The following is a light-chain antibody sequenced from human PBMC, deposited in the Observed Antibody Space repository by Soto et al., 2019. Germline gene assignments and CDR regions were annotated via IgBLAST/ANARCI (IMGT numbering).Light chain of an antibody. V-gene: IGLV2-14*01. CDR1: SSDVVGYNY. CDR3: SSYTSSRTLEG. Sequence: QSALTPPASVSGSPGQSITISCTGTSSDVVGYNYFSWYQQHPGKAPKLMIYEVSNRPSGVSNLFSGSKSGNTASLTISGLQAEDEADYYCSSYTSSRTLEGFGTGTKVTVL. J-gene: IGLJ1*01. CDR2: EVS.